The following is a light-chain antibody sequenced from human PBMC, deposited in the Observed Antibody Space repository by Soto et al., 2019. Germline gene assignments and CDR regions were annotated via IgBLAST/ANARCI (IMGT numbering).Light chain of an antibody. V-gene: IGLV2-8*01. CDR1: SSDVAGYNY. CDR2: EVT. J-gene: IGLJ2*01. CDR3: SSYAGNNNLV. Sequence: QSALTQLPSASGSPGQSVTISCTGTSSDVAGYNYVSWYQQHPGKAPKLMIYEVTKRPSGVPDRFSGSKSGNTASLTVSGLQAEDEADYYCSSYAGNNNLVFGGGTKLTVL.